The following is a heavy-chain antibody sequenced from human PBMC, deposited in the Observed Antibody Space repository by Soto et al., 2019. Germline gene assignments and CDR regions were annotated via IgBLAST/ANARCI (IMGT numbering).Heavy chain of an antibody. CDR2: INPNSGGT. J-gene: IGHJ6*02. Sequence: GASVKVSCKASGYIFTGYHIHWVRQAPGRGLEWMGWINPNSGGTEYAQNFQGRVTMTRDTSFNLVYMEMSGLMSDDTAVYYCARDARGTRGFDEMDIWGQGTTVTVSS. D-gene: IGHD3-9*01. CDR3: ARDARGTRGFDEMDI. V-gene: IGHV1-2*02. CDR1: GYIFTGYH.